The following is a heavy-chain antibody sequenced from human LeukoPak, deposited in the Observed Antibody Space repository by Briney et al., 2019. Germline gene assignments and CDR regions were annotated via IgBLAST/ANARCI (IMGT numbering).Heavy chain of an antibody. V-gene: IGHV4-59*01. J-gene: IGHJ6*03. CDR3: ARGVVPAGTYYYYYMDV. CDR2: IYYSGST. CDR1: GGSSSSYY. D-gene: IGHD2-2*01. Sequence: SETLSLTCTVSGGSSSSYYWSWIRQPPGKGLEWIGYIYYSGSTNYNPSLKSRVTISVDTSKNQFSLKLSSVTAADTAVYYCARGVVPAGTYYYYYMDVWGKGTTVTVSS.